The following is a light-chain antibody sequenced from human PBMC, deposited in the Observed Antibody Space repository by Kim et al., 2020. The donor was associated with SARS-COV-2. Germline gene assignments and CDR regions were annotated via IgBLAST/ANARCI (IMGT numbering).Light chain of an antibody. CDR2: DVS. CDR3: SSYTSSSTLEVV. J-gene: IGLJ2*01. Sequence: QSALTQPASVSGSPGQSITISCTGTSSDVGGYNYVSWYQQHPGKAPKLMIYDVSNRPSGVSNRFSGSKSGNTASLTFSGLQAEDEADYYCSSYTSSSTLEVVFGGGTQLTVL. V-gene: IGLV2-14*03. CDR1: SSDVGGYNY.